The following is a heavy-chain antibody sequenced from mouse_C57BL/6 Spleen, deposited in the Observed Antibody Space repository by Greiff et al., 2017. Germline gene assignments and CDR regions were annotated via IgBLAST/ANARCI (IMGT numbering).Heavy chain of an antibody. CDR1: GFTFSSYA. J-gene: IGHJ1*03. Sequence: EVKLVESGGGLVKPGGSLKLSCAASGFTFSSYAMSWVRQTPEKRLEWVATISDGGSYTYYPDNVKGRFTISRDNAKNNLYLQMSHLKSEDTAMYYCARDRDDGYHWYFDVWGTGTTVTVSS. D-gene: IGHD2-3*01. V-gene: IGHV5-4*01. CDR3: ARDRDDGYHWYFDV. CDR2: ISDGGSYT.